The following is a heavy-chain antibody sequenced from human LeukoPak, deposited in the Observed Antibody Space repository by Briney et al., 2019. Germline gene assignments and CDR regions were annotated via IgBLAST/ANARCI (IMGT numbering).Heavy chain of an antibody. V-gene: IGHV3-9*01. D-gene: IGHD1-26*01. CDR2: ISWNSGSI. J-gene: IGHJ6*02. Sequence: GGSLRLSCAASGFTFDDYAMHWVRQAPGKGLEWVSGISWNSGSIGYADSVKGRFTISRDNAKNSLYLQMNSLRAEDTALYYCAKEGGALTDYYYYGMDVWGQGTTVTVSS. CDR3: AKEGGALTDYYYYGMDV. CDR1: GFTFDDYA.